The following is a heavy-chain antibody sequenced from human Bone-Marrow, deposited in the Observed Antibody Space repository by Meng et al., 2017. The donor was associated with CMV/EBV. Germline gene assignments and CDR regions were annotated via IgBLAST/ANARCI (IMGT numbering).Heavy chain of an antibody. D-gene: IGHD3-3*01. J-gene: IGHJ4*02. CDR1: GYTFTSYY. Sequence: CKASGYTFTSYYMHWVRQAPGQGLEWMGIINPSGGSTSYAQKFQGRVTMTRDTSTTTVYMELSSLGSDDTAVYYCARELRDTYNFDYWGQGTLVTVSS. CDR2: INPSGGST. CDR3: ARELRDTYNFDY. V-gene: IGHV1-46*01.